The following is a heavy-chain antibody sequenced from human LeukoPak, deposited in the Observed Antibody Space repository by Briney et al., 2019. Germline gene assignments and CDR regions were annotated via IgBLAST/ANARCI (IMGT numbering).Heavy chain of an antibody. CDR3: VSFYETY. CDR2: LSGSGGNT. V-gene: IGHV3-23*01. CDR1: GFPFSSYA. J-gene: IGHJ4*02. D-gene: IGHD2/OR15-2a*01. Sequence: GGSLSLSCAASGFPFSSYAMSWVRQAPGKGLEWVSNLSGSGGNTYYVDSVKGRFTISKDNAKNTVYLQMNSLRAEDTAVYYCVSFYETYWGRGTLVTVSS.